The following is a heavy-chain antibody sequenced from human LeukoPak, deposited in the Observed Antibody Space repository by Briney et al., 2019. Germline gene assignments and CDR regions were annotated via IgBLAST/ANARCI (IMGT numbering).Heavy chain of an antibody. V-gene: IGHV5-51*01. CDR1: GYNFPTYW. J-gene: IGHJ4*02. CDR3: ARQEGGSSWYTFDY. D-gene: IGHD6-13*01. Sequence: GESLKISCKASGYNFPTYWIGWVRQMPGKGLEWVASIYPGDSDTRYSPSFQGQVTISADKSISTAYLQWSSLKASDTAMYYCARQEGGSSWYTFDYWGQGTLVTVSS. CDR2: IYPGDSDT.